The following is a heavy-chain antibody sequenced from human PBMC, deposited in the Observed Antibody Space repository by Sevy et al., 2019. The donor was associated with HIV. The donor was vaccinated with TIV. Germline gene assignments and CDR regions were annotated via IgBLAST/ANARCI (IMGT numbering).Heavy chain of an antibody. CDR1: GYSFTSQW. CDR3: ARHRSSGYYDDAFDL. D-gene: IGHD3-22*01. CDR2: IYPDESDI. Sequence: GESLKISCKGSGYSFTSQWIGWVRQMPGKGLEWIGIIYPDESDIRYSPSFQVQVTISADKSISTAYLQWSSLKASDTAMYYCARHRSSGYYDDAFDLWGQGTMVTVSS. J-gene: IGHJ3*01. V-gene: IGHV5-51*01.